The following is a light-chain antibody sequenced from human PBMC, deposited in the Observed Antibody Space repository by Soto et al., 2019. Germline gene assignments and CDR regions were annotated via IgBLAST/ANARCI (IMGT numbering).Light chain of an antibody. CDR3: HQRTDRPPWT. Sequence: EIVLPQSPATLSLSPGERATLSCRASQSIGLAIAWYQHKPGQAPRLLIFDASQRATGIPARFRGSGSGTDFTLSISSLEPEDFAVYYCHQRTDRPPWTFGQGTKVESK. CDR1: QSIGLA. CDR2: DAS. J-gene: IGKJ1*01. V-gene: IGKV3-11*01.